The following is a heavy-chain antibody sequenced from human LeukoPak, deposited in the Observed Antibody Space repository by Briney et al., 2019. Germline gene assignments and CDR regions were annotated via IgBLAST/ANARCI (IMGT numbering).Heavy chain of an antibody. CDR2: ISAYNGNT. V-gene: IGHV1-18*01. CDR1: GYTFTSYG. CDR3: ARAEINYDFWSGYGY. J-gene: IGHJ4*02. D-gene: IGHD3-3*01. Sequence: ASVKVSCKASGYTFTSYGISWVRQAPGQGLEWMGWISAYNGNTNYAQKLQGRVTMSTDTSTSTAYMELRSLRSDDTAVYYCARAEINYDFWSGYGYWGQGTLVTVSS.